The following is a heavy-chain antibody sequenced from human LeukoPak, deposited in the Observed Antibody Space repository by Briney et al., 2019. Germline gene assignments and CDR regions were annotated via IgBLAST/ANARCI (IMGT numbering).Heavy chain of an antibody. CDR1: GFTFNSSS. CDR2: ISSGSTYI. CDR3: AREAAVETH. D-gene: IGHD5-24*01. V-gene: IGHV3-21*01. J-gene: IGHJ4*02. Sequence: PGGSLRLSCAASGFTFNSSSINWVRQAPGKGLEWVSYISSGSTYIYYADSVKDRFTISRDNAKNSLYLQMNNLRVEDTAVYYCAREAAVETHWGRGTLVTVSS.